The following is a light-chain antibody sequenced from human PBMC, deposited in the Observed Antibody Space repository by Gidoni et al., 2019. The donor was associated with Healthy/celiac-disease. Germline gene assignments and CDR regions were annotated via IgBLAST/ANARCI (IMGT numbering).Light chain of an antibody. CDR1: SSDVGGYNY. J-gene: IGLJ3*02. Sequence: AITQPASVSGSPGQSITISCTGTSSDVGGYNYVSWYQQHPGKAPKLMIYDVSNRPSGVSNRFSGSKSGNTASLTISGLQAEDEADYYCSSYTSSSTLVFGGGTKLTVL. CDR2: DVS. CDR3: SSYTSSSTLV. V-gene: IGLV2-14*03.